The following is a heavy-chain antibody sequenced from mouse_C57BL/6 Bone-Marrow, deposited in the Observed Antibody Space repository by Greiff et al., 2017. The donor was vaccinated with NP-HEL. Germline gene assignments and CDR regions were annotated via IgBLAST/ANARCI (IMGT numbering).Heavy chain of an antibody. Sequence: QVQLQQSGAELVKPGASVKMSCKASGYTFTSYWITWVKQRPGQGLEWIGDIYPGSGSTNYNEKFKSKATLTVDTSSSTAYMQLSSLTSEDSAVYYCARLGYYGSSYEVDYFDYWGQGTTLTVSS. CDR2: IYPGSGST. V-gene: IGHV1-55*01. J-gene: IGHJ2*01. CDR1: GYTFTSYW. D-gene: IGHD1-1*01. CDR3: ARLGYYGSSYEVDYFDY.